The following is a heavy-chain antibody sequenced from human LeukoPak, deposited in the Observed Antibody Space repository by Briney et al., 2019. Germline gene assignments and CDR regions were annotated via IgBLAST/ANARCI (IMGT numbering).Heavy chain of an antibody. CDR2: ISSSSSTI. V-gene: IGHV3-48*04. Sequence: PGGSLRLSCAASGFTFSSYSMNWVRQAPGKGLEWVSYISSSSSTIYYADSVKGRFTISRDNAKNTLYLQMNSLRAEDTAVYYCARFYGTDGDYWGQGTLVSVSS. J-gene: IGHJ4*02. D-gene: IGHD4-17*01. CDR3: ARFYGTDGDY. CDR1: GFTFSSYS.